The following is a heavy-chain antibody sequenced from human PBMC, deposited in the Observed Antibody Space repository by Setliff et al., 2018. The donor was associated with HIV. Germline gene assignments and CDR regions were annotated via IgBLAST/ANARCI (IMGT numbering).Heavy chain of an antibody. CDR2: IYTSGSI. CDR1: GGSMSSYY. Sequence: PSETLSLTCSVSGGSMSSYYWSWIRQTASKGLEWIGRIYTSGSIIYNPSLRSRVTMSVDTSKNQFSLKLSSVTAADTAVYYCARVFPPTRGAPFGIPPGAFDIWGQGTKVTVSS. J-gene: IGHJ3*02. CDR3: ARVFPPTRGAPFGIPPGAFDI. D-gene: IGHD2-21*01. V-gene: IGHV4-4*07.